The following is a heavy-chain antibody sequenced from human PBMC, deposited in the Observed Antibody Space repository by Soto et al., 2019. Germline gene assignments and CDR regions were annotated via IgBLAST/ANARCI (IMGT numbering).Heavy chain of an antibody. CDR1: GESFNGFF. V-gene: IGHV4-34*01. CDR2: MNRGGSS. J-gene: IGHJ6*03. CDR3: ARRIPGYRHYMDV. Sequence: QVQLHQWGAGLLKPSETLSLTCSVYGESFNGFFWTWVRLPPGQGLEWIGEMNRGGSSNYNPSLKSRVTISVDASKNQFSPTLTSVTAADTGVYFCARRIPGYRHYMDVWGKGTTVTVSS. D-gene: IGHD3-16*02.